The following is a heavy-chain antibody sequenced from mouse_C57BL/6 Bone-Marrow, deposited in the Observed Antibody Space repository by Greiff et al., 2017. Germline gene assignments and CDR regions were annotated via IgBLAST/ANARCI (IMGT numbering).Heavy chain of an antibody. CDR3: ARRGQLRLRDAMDY. V-gene: IGHV5-6*02. D-gene: IGHD3-2*02. J-gene: IGHJ4*01. CDR2: ISSGGSYT. CDR1: GFTFSSYG. Sequence: EVMLVESGGDLVKPGGSLKLSCAASGFTFSSYGMSWVRQTPDKRLEWVATISSGGSYTYYPDSVKGRFTISRDNAKNTLYLQMSSLKSEDTAMYYCARRGQLRLRDAMDYWGQGTSGTVSS.